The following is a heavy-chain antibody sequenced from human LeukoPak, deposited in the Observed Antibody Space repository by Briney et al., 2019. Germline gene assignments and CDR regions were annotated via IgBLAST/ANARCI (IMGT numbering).Heavy chain of an antibody. CDR2: ISSSSSYI. Sequence: PGGSLRLSCAASGFTFSSYSMNWVRQAPGKGLEWVSSISSSSSYIYYADSVKGRFTISRDNARNSLYLQMNSLRAEDTAVYYCARAYGTGSYHLDYWGQGTLVTVSS. J-gene: IGHJ4*02. CDR3: ARAYGTGSYHLDY. CDR1: GFTFSSYS. V-gene: IGHV3-21*06. D-gene: IGHD3-10*01.